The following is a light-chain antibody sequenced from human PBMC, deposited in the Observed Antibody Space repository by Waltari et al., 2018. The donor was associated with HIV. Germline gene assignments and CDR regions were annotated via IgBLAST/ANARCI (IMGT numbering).Light chain of an antibody. CDR2: QAS. J-gene: IGKJ1*01. V-gene: IGKV1-5*01. CDR1: QPVSSW. Sequence: DIQVTQSHSALSASVGDAVTISCRASQPVSSWMAWFLQRPSKAPRLLIYQASILASGVPSRFSGSRSGTDFSLTIRGLQPDDFGTYYCQQYNWHWTFGQGTRV. CDR3: QQYNWHWT.